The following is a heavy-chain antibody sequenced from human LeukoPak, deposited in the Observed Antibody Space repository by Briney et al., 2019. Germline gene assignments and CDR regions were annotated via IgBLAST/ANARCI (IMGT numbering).Heavy chain of an antibody. Sequence: PETLSLTCTVSGGSISSYYWSWIRQPPGKGLEWIGYIYYSGSTNYNPSLKSRVTISVDTSKNQFSLKLSSVTAADTAVYYCARDSYVVRGAYHAFDIWGQGTMVTVSS. CDR1: GGSISSYY. D-gene: IGHD3-10*01. V-gene: IGHV4-59*01. CDR2: IYYSGST. J-gene: IGHJ3*02. CDR3: ARDSYVVRGAYHAFDI.